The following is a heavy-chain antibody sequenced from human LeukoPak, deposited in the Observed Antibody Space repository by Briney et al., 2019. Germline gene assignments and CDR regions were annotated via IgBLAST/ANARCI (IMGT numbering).Heavy chain of an antibody. CDR2: ISNSGTT. V-gene: IGHV4-59*01. CDR3: ARVNSNGYEYYYGMDV. Sequence: SETLSLTCAVSGASISGYYWSWIRLPPGKGLEWIGYISNSGTTNYNPSLKSRVTISVDTSKNEFSLKLTSVTAADTAVYYCARVNSNGYEYYYGMDVWGQGTTVTVSS. D-gene: IGHD6-19*01. CDR1: GASISGYY. J-gene: IGHJ6*02.